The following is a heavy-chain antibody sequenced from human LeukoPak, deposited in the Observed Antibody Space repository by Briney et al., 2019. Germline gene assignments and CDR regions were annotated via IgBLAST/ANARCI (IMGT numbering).Heavy chain of an antibody. CDR1: GFGFSNFW. D-gene: IGHD6-19*01. J-gene: IGHJ3*02. CDR3: AKGQYSSGWYYAFDI. Sequence: GGSLRLSCAASGFGFSNFWMSWVRQAPGKGPEWVANIKEDGSLKNYADSVKGRFTISRDNAKNSLYLQMNSLTAEDMALYYCAKGQYSSGWYYAFDIWGQGTMVTVSS. V-gene: IGHV3-7*03. CDR2: IKEDGSLK.